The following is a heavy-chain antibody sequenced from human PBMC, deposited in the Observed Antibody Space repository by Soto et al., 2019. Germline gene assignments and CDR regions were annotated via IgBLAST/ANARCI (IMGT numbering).Heavy chain of an antibody. CDR3: ARGDKADIVATITYGYYYGMDV. V-gene: IGHV4-59*01. J-gene: IGHJ6*02. CDR2: IYYSGST. Sequence: SETLSLTCTVSGGSISSYYWSWIRQPPGKGLEWIGYIYYSGSTNYNPSLKSRVTISVDTSKNQFSLKLSSVTAADTAVYYCARGDKADIVATITYGYYYGMDVWGQGTTVTVSS. D-gene: IGHD5-12*01. CDR1: GGSISSYY.